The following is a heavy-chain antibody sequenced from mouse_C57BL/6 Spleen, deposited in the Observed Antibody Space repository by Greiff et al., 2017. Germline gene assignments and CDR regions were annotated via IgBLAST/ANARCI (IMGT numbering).Heavy chain of an antibody. J-gene: IGHJ2*01. CDR3: ARATGTDY. Sequence: QVQLKQPGAELVKPGASVKLSCKASGYTFTSYWVQWVKQRPGQGLEWIGEIDPSDSYTNYNQKFKGKATLTVDTSSSTASMQLSSLASEDSAVYYCARATGTDYWGQGTTLTVSS. CDR2: IDPSDSYT. V-gene: IGHV1-50*01. CDR1: GYTFTSYW. D-gene: IGHD4-1*01.